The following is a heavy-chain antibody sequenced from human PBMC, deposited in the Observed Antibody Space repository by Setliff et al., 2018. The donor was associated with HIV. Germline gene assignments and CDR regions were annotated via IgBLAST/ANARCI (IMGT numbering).Heavy chain of an antibody. J-gene: IGHJ4*02. CDR3: ARKGRYSGYDYDY. D-gene: IGHD5-12*01. CDR1: GGSISSYY. CDR2: IYYSGST. Sequence: SETLSLTCAVYGGSISSYYWSWIRQPPGKGLEWIGYIYYSGSTNYNPSLKSRVTISVDTSKNQFSLKLSSVTATDTAVYYCARKGRYSGYDYDYWGQGTLVTVSS. V-gene: IGHV4-59*08.